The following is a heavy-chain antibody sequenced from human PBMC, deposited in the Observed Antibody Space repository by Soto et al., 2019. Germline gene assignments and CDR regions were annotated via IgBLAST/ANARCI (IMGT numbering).Heavy chain of an antibody. CDR3: AKDQTDSGGYSDS. CDR2: IWNDGSNE. CDR1: GFNFSSYG. D-gene: IGHD3-22*01. V-gene: IGHV3-33*06. Sequence: QVQLVASGGGVVQPGGSLRLSCEASGFNFSSYGIHWVRQAPGKGLEWVAIIWNDGSNEYYADSVKGRFTISRDNSKNAVYLQMRKLRAEDTAVYFCAKDQTDSGGYSDSWGQGTLVTVSS. J-gene: IGHJ4*02.